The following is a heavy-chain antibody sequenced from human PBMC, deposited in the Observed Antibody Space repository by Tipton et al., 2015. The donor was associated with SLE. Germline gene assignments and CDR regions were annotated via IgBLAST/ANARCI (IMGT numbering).Heavy chain of an antibody. V-gene: IGHV3-64*01. CDR3: ARDFPPITMIGYYYYMDV. D-gene: IGHD3-22*01. Sequence: SLRLSCAASGFNVSSYGIHWVRQAPGKGLEYVSAISSTGGTTYYANSVKGRFTISRDSSKNTVFLQMGTRRAEDTAVYYCARDFPPITMIGYYYYMDVWGKGTTVTVSS. CDR1: GFNVSSYG. CDR2: ISSTGGTT. J-gene: IGHJ6*03.